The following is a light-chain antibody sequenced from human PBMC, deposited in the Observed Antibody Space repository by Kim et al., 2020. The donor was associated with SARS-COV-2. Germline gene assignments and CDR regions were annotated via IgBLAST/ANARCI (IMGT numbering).Light chain of an antibody. V-gene: IGKV1-8*01. CDR3: QQYYTYPRT. J-gene: IGKJ1*01. CDR1: QDINTY. CDR2: AAS. Sequence: AIRIIQSPSSLSASTGDRVTITCRASQDINTYLAWYQQKPGKAPNLLIYAASTLQSGVPSRFSGSGSGTDFTLTINCLQSEDFATYYCQQYYTYPRTFGQGTKVDIK.